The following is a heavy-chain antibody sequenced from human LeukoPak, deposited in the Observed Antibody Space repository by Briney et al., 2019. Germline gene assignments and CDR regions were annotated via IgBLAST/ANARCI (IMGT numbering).Heavy chain of an antibody. Sequence: KPSETLSLTCTVSGGSISSSSYYWGWIRQPPGKGLEWIGSIYYSGSTYSNPSLKSRVTISVDTSKNQFSLKLSSVTAADTAVYYCARSEAYSGSLPFHDYWGQGTLVTVSS. J-gene: IGHJ4*02. D-gene: IGHD1-26*01. CDR1: GGSISSSSYY. V-gene: IGHV4-39*01. CDR3: ARSEAYSGSLPFHDY. CDR2: IYYSGST.